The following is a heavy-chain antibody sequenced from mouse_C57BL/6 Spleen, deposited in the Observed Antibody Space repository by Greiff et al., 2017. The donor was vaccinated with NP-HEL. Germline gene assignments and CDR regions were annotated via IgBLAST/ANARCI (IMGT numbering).Heavy chain of an antibody. Sequence: QVQLQQPGAELVMPGASVKLSCKASGYTFTSYWMHWVKQRPGQGLEWIGEIDPSDSYTNYNQKFKGKSTLTVDKSSSTAYMQRSSLTSEDSAVYYCARNSNYGRPWFAYWGQGTLVTVSA. CDR3: ARNSNYGRPWFAY. V-gene: IGHV1-69*01. J-gene: IGHJ3*01. CDR1: GYTFTSYW. D-gene: IGHD2-5*01. CDR2: IDPSDSYT.